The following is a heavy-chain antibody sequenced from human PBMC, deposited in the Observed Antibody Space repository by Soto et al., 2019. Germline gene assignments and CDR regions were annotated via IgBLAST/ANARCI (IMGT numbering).Heavy chain of an antibody. CDR3: ARHPSDFWFDP. CDR2: IYYTGST. Sequence: PSETLSLTCTVSGGSISSSGYYWGWVRQPPGKGLEWIGSIYYTGSTYYNPSLKSRVTISVDRSKNQFSLKLSSVTAADTAVYYCARHPSDFWFDPWGQGTLVTVSS. V-gene: IGHV4-39*01. D-gene: IGHD2-21*02. J-gene: IGHJ5*02. CDR1: GGSISSSGYY.